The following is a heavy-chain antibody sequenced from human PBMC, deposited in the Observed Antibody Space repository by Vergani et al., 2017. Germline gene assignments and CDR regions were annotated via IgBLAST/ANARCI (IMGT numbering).Heavy chain of an antibody. D-gene: IGHD5-18*01. Sequence: EVQLVQSGAEVKKPGESLRISCKGSGYSFTSYWISWVRQMPGKGLEWMGRIDPSDSYTNYSPSFQGHVTISADKSIITAYLQWSSLKASDTAMYYCARIGGYSYDRGGVWGVWGQGTTVTVSS. CDR2: IDPSDSYT. CDR1: GYSFTSYW. CDR3: ARIGGYSYDRGGVWGV. V-gene: IGHV5-10-1*01. J-gene: IGHJ6*02.